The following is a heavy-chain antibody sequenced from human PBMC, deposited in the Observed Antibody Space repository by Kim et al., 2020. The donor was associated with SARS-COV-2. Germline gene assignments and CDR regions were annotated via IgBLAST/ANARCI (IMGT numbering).Heavy chain of an antibody. Sequence: GESLKISCKGSGYSFTSYWIGWVRQMPGKGLEWMGIIYPGDSDTRYSPSFQGQVTISADKSISTAYLQWSSLKASDTAMYYCASSTVLSHGYYYGMDVWGQGTTVTVSS. CDR1: GYSFTSYW. CDR3: ASSTVLSHGYYYGMDV. CDR2: IYPGDSDT. V-gene: IGHV5-51*01. J-gene: IGHJ6*02. D-gene: IGHD4-4*01.